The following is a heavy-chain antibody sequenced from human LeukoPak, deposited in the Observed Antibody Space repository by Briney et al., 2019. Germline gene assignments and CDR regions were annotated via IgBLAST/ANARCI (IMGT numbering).Heavy chain of an antibody. V-gene: IGHV1-69*01. CDR2: IIPIFGTA. CDR1: GGTFRSYA. CDR3: ARQDYGGYGPHTDY. D-gene: IGHD5-12*01. Sequence: EASVKVSCKAPGGTFRSYAISWVRQAPGQGLEWMRGIIPIFGTANYAQKFQGRVTITADESTSTAYMELSSLRSEDTAVYYCARQDYGGYGPHTDYWGQGTLVTVSS. J-gene: IGHJ4*02.